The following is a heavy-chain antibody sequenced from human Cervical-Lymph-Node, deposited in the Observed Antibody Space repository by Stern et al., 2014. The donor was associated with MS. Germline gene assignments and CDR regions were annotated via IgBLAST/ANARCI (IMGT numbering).Heavy chain of an antibody. Sequence: EVQLVQSGGGLVQPGGSLKLSCVASGIIFSGTSMHWVRQASGKGLEWIGRIRSRGNGQTTVYTASVKGRFTISRDDSKNTAYLQMNSLKTEDTAVYYCVSDGSGWRNWGQGTLVTVSS. CDR2: IRSRGNGQTT. J-gene: IGHJ4*02. V-gene: IGHV3-73*01. D-gene: IGHD3-10*01. CDR3: VSDGSGWRN. CDR1: GIIFSGTS.